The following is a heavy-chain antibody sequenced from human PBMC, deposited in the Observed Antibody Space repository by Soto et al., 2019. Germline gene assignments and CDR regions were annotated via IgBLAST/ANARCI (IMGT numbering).Heavy chain of an antibody. Sequence: ASVKVSCKASGYTFTGYYMHWVRQAPGQGLEWMGWINPNSGGTNYAQKFQGWVTMTRDTSISTAYMELSRLRSDDTAVYYCARVTTPTIAAAGTPDTEYFQHWGQGTLVTVSS. CDR3: ARVTTPTIAAAGTPDTEYFQH. D-gene: IGHD6-13*01. J-gene: IGHJ1*01. V-gene: IGHV1-2*04. CDR2: INPNSGGT. CDR1: GYTFTGYY.